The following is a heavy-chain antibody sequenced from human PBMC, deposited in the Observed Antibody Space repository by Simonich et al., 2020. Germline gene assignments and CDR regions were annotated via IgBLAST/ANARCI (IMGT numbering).Heavy chain of an antibody. CDR1: GFTFSSYS. Sequence: EVQLVESGGGLVKPGGSLRLSCAASGFTFSSYSMNWVRQAPWKGLGWVLSSSSSSNYIYYADSVKGRFTISRDNAKNSLYLQMNSLRAEDTAVYYCARARGDSSSWYFDYWGQGTLVTVSS. CDR2: SSSSSNYI. CDR3: ARARGDSSSWYFDY. V-gene: IGHV3-21*01. D-gene: IGHD6-13*01. J-gene: IGHJ4*02.